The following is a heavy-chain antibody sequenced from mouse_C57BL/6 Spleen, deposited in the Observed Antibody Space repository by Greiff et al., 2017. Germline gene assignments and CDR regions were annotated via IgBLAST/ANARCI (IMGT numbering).Heavy chain of an antibody. CDR1: GFSLTSYG. CDR2: IWSGGST. CDR3: ARKGYGSIYAMDY. V-gene: IGHV2-2*01. D-gene: IGHD1-1*01. J-gene: IGHJ4*01. Sequence: VQRVESGPGLVQPSQSLSITCTVSGFSLTSYGVHWVRQSPGKGLEWLGVIWSGGSTDYNAAFISRLSISKDNSKSQVFFKMNSLQADDTAIYXCARKGYGSIYAMDYWGQGTSVTVSS.